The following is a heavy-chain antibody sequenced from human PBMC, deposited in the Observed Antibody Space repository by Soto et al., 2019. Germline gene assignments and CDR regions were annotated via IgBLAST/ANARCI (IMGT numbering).Heavy chain of an antibody. CDR3: AKQRTYYDFWSGYYQAANYYYYYMDV. V-gene: IGHV3-30*18. J-gene: IGHJ6*03. D-gene: IGHD3-3*01. Sequence: PGGSLRLSCATSGFTFSNYCLHWVRQAPGKGLEWVAVISYDGSNKYYADSVKGRFTISRDNSKNTLYLQMNSLRAEDTAVYYCAKQRTYYDFWSGYYQAANYYYYYMDVWGKGTTVTVSS. CDR1: GFTFSNYC. CDR2: ISYDGSNK.